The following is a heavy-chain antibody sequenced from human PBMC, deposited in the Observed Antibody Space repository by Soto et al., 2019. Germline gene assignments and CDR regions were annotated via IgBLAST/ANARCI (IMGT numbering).Heavy chain of an antibody. V-gene: IGHV3-73*01. Sequence: GGSLRLSCAASGFTFSGSAMHWVRQASGKGLEWVGRIRSKANNYATAYAASVKGRFTISRDDSKNTAYLQMNSLKTEDTAVYYCSRSPVDTSLVVDWGQGTPVTVAS. D-gene: IGHD5-18*01. CDR1: GFTFSGSA. CDR2: IRSKANNYAT. J-gene: IGHJ4*02. CDR3: SRSPVDTSLVVD.